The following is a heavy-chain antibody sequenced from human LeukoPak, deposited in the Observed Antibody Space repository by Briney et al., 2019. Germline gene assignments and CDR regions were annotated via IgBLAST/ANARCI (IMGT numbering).Heavy chain of an antibody. CDR3: AREVLATVTTFWFDL. Sequence: SETRSLTCTASGYSISSGFYWGWIRQPPGKGLEWIGSIYHSGSTYFSPSLKSRVTISVDTSNNQFSLKLSSVTAADAAVYYCAREVLATVTTFWFDLWGQGTLVTVSS. CDR1: GYSISSGFY. V-gene: IGHV4-38-2*02. J-gene: IGHJ4*02. CDR2: IYHSGST. D-gene: IGHD4-17*01.